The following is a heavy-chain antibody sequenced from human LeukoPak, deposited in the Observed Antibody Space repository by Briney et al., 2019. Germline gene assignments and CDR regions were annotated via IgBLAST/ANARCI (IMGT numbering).Heavy chain of an antibody. CDR1: GGSISSSNW. Sequence: SGTLSLTCAVSGGSISSSNWRSWVRQPPGKGLEWIGEIYHSGSTNYNPSLKSRVTISVDKSKNQFSLKLSSVTAADTAVYYCARFPSYDFWSGYPDYWGQGTLVTVSS. CDR3: ARFPSYDFWSGYPDY. CDR2: IYHSGST. D-gene: IGHD3-3*01. J-gene: IGHJ4*02. V-gene: IGHV4-4*02.